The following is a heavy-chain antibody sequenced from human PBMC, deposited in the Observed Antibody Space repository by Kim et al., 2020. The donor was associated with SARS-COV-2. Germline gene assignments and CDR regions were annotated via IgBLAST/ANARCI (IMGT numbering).Heavy chain of an antibody. CDR2: INHSGST. CDR1: GGSFSGYY. CDR3: ARGLTYYYDSRAAYYFDY. V-gene: IGHV4-34*01. D-gene: IGHD3-22*01. Sequence: SETLSLTCAVYGGSFSGYYWSWIRQPPGKGLEWIGEINHSGSTNYNPSLKSRVTISVDTSKNQFSLKLSSVTAADTAVYYCARGLTYYYDSRAAYYFDYWGQGTLVTVSS. J-gene: IGHJ4*02.